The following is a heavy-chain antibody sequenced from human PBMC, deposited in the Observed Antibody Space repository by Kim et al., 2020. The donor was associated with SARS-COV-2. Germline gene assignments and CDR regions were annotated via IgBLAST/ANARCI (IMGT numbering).Heavy chain of an antibody. CDR2: IYGDDDK. J-gene: IGHJ5*02. CDR3: AHRRQPWDGDWFDT. CDR1: GFSLTNNRVA. V-gene: IGHV2-5*02. D-gene: IGHD1-1*01. Sequence: SGPTLVNPTQTLTLTCTFSGFSLTNNRVAVGWIRQPPGKALEWLAIIYGDDDKHYSPSLQSRLTIFKDTSKNQVVLIMTNLDPVDTGTYFCAHRRQPWDGDWFDTWGQGTLVTVSS.